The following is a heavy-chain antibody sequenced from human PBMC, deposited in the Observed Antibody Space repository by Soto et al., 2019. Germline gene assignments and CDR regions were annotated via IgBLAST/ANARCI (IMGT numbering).Heavy chain of an antibody. CDR1: GGAFNKFA. CDR2: IIPFFSTP. CDR3: AKDRVKRGNCYYYGMGV. V-gene: IGHV1-69*12. Sequence: QVQLVQSGAEVKKPGSSVKVSCKASGGAFNKFAITWVRQAPGQGLEWMGAIIPFFSTPNYAQRLQGRVTITADEATSTSYMELSSLRSEHTAIYYCAKDRVKRGNCYYYGMGVWGQGTTVTVSS. D-gene: IGHD3-10*01. J-gene: IGHJ6*02.